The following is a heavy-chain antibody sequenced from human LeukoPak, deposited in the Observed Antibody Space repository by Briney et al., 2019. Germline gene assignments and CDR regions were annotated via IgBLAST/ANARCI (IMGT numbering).Heavy chain of an antibody. J-gene: IGHJ4*02. V-gene: IGHV1-2*02. Sequence: ASVKVSCKDSGYTFTGYYMHWVRQAPGQGLEWVGWINPNCGGTNYAQKFQGRVTMTRDTSISTAYMELSRLRSDDTAVYYCARDLLQLYGYWGQGTLVTVSS. CDR2: INPNCGGT. D-gene: IGHD5-18*01. CDR1: GYTFTGYY. CDR3: ARDLLQLYGY.